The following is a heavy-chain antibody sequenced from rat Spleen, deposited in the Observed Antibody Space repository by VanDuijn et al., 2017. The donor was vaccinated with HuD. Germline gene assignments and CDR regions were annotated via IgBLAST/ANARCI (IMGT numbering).Heavy chain of an antibody. Sequence: EVQLVESGGGLVQPGRSLKLSCVASGFTFSTAWMYWYRQFPEKRLEWVARIKAKSNNYATDYTESVKGRFTISRDDSKSSIYLQMNNLKEEDTAIYYCARGFDYWGQGVMVTVSS. CDR2: IKAKSNNYAT. V-gene: IGHV6-6*01. J-gene: IGHJ2*01. CDR3: ARGFDY. D-gene: IGHD1-4*01. CDR1: GFTFSTAW.